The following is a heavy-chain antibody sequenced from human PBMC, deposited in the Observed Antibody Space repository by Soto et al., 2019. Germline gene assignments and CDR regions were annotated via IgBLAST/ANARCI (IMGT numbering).Heavy chain of an antibody. CDR2: IIPIFGTA. CDR1: GCTFSIYA. D-gene: IGHD3-22*01. CDR3: ASSTMIVVVITTSAFDI. Sequence: SVKVSCTASGCTFSIYAISWVRQAPGQGLEWMGGIIPIFGTANYAQKFQGRVTITADESTSTAYMELSSLRSEDTAVYYCASSTMIVVVITTSAFDIWGQGTMVTVSS. V-gene: IGHV1-69*13. J-gene: IGHJ3*02.